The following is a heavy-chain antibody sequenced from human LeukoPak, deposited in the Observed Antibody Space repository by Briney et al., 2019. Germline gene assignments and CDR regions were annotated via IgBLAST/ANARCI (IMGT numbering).Heavy chain of an antibody. V-gene: IGHV4-59*01. CDR3: ARGRTYYDILTGPMGNYYGMDV. Sequence: SETLSLTCTVSGGSISSYYWNWIRQPPGKGLEWIGYIHYSGSTNYNPSLKSRVTISVDTSKNQFSLKLSSVTAADTAVYYCARGRTYYDILTGPMGNYYGMDVWGQGTTVTVSS. D-gene: IGHD3-9*01. CDR1: GGSISSYY. CDR2: IHYSGST. J-gene: IGHJ6*02.